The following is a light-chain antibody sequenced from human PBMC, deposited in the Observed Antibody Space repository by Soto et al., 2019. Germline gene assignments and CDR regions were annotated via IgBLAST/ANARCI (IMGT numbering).Light chain of an antibody. CDR1: QSVSST. J-gene: IGKJ2*01. V-gene: IGKV3-15*01. CDR3: QHYNNWPPSYT. Sequence: EIVMTQSQATLAVSPGERATLSCSASQSVSSTLAWYQQKPGQHPRLLIYGASTRATGIPARFSGSGSGTELTLTISSLQSEDFAVYYCQHYNNWPPSYTFGQGTKLEIK. CDR2: GAS.